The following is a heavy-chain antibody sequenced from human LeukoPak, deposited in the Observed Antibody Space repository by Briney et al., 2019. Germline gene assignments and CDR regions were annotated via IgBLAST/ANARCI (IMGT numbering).Heavy chain of an antibody. CDR3: ARRQSIFGVVKATFDY. CDR1: GGSISSYY. J-gene: IGHJ4*02. D-gene: IGHD3-3*01. Sequence: SETLSLTCTVSGGSISSYYWSWIRQPPGKGLEWIGYIYYSGSTNYNPSLKSRVTISVDTSKNQFSLKLSSVTAADTAVYYCARRQSIFGVVKATFDYWGQGTLVTVSS. CDR2: IYYSGST. V-gene: IGHV4-59*12.